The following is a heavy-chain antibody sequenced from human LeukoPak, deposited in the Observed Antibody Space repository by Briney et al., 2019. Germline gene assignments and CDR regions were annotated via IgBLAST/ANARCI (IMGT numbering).Heavy chain of an antibody. J-gene: IGHJ4*02. CDR2: IYTNGAT. Sequence: SETLSLTCTVSGGSISSYYWSWIRQPAGKGPEWIGLIYTNGATTLNPSLKSRVAMSVDLAKNQLFLKLASVTAADTAMYYCARKDGDYWGQGTLVAVSS. CDR3: ARKDGDY. CDR1: GGSISSYY. V-gene: IGHV4-4*07.